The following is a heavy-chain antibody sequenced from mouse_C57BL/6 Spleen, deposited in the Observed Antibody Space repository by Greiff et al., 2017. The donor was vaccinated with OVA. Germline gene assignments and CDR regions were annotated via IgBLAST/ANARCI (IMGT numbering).Heavy chain of an antibody. CDR3: ARSGIYYYGSSLYWYFDV. D-gene: IGHD1-1*01. Sequence: FQLQQPGAELLMPGASVRLSCKASGYPFPTYWMHWVKQRPGQGLGWTGEIDPSDSYTNYNQKFKGKSTLTVDKSSSTAYMQLSSLTSEDSAVYYCARSGIYYYGSSLYWYFDVWGTGTTVTVSS. V-gene: IGHV1-69*01. J-gene: IGHJ1*03. CDR1: GYPFPTYW. CDR2: IDPSDSYT.